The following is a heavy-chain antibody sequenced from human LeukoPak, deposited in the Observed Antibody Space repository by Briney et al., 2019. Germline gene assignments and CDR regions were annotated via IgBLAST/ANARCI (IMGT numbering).Heavy chain of an antibody. J-gene: IGHJ3*02. CDR2: ISAYNGNT. CDR1: GYTFTSYG. V-gene: IGHV1-18*01. D-gene: IGHD2-21*02. CDR3: ARDQVAYCGGDCSDDAFDI. Sequence: ASVKVSCKASGYTFTSYGISWVRQAPGQGFEWMGWISAYNGNTNYAQKLQGRVTMTTDTSTSTAYMELRSLRSDDTAVYYCARDQVAYCGGDCSDDAFDIWGQGTMVTVSS.